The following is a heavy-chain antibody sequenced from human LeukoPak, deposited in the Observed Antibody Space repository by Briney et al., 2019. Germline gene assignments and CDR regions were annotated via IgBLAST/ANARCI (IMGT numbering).Heavy chain of an antibody. CDR1: GGSISSGDYY. D-gene: IGHD3-3*01. J-gene: IGHJ4*02. Sequence: SETLSLTCTVSGGSISSGDYYWSWIRQPPGKGLEWIGYIYYSGSTNYNPSLKSRVTMSVDTSKNQFSLKLSSVTAADTAVYYCARVGENDYFDYWGQGTLVTVSS. CDR2: IYYSGST. V-gene: IGHV4-61*08. CDR3: ARVGENDYFDY.